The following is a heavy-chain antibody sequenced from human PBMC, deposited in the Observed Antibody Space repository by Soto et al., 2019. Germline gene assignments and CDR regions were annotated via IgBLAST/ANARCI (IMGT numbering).Heavy chain of an antibody. CDR3: ARTDKEYSSSAPDY. J-gene: IGHJ4*02. Sequence: ASVKVSCKASGYTFTSYDINWVRQATGQGLEWMGWMDPNSGNTGYAQKFQGRVTMTRNTSISTAYMELSSLRSEDTAVYYCARTDKEYSSSAPDYWGQGTLVTVSS. V-gene: IGHV1-8*01. D-gene: IGHD6-6*01. CDR2: MDPNSGNT. CDR1: GYTFTSYD.